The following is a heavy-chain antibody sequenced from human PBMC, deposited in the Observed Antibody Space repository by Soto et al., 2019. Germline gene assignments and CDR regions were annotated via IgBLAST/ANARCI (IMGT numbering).Heavy chain of an antibody. CDR3: AKAAQYSRYYFDY. V-gene: IGHV5-51*01. CDR2: IYPGDSDT. CDR1: GYSFTSYW. D-gene: IGHD3-22*01. Sequence: EVQLVQSGAEVKKPGESLQISCKGSGYSFTSYWIAWVRQMPGKGLEWMAIIYPGDSDTRYSPSFQGQVTISADKSISTAYLQWSSLKASDTAMYYCAKAAQYSRYYFDYWGQGTLVTVSS. J-gene: IGHJ4*02.